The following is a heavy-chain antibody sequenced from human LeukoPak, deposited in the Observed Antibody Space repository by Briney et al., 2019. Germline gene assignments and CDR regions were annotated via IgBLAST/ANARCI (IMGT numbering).Heavy chain of an antibody. Sequence: SETLSLTCTVSGGSISSYYWSWIRQPPGKGLEWIGEINHSGSTNYNPSLKSRVTISVDTSKNQFSLKLSSVTAADTAVYYCARRTSTHISYFDYWGQGTLVTVSS. CDR3: ARRTSTHISYFDY. CDR2: INHSGST. D-gene: IGHD2-21*01. V-gene: IGHV4-34*01. CDR1: GGSISSYY. J-gene: IGHJ4*02.